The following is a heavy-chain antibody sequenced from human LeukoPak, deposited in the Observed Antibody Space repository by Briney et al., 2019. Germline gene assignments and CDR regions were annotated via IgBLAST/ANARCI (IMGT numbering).Heavy chain of an antibody. V-gene: IGHV4-31*03. J-gene: IGHJ3*02. CDR2: IHNTGST. CDR1: GGSISSGGYY. CDR3: ARETVGEGAFDI. Sequence: PSQTLSLTCTVSGGSISSGGYYWSWIRQHPGKGLEWIGYIHNTGSTYYNPSLKSRGTISLDMSKNQLSLRLNAVTAADTAMYYCARETVGEGAFDIWGQGTMVTVSS.